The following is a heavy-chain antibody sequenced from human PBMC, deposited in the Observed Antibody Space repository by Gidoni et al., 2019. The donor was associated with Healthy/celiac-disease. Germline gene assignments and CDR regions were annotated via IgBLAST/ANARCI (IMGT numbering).Heavy chain of an antibody. V-gene: IGHV3-48*02. CDR1: GFTFSSYS. CDR3: ARSLYGEPTYYFDY. CDR2: ISSSSSTI. Sequence: EVQLVESGGGLVQPGGSLRLSCAASGFTFSSYSMNWVRQAPGKGLEWVSYISSSSSTIYYADSVKGRFTISRDNAKNSLYLQMNSLRDEDTAVYYCARSLYGEPTYYFDYWGQGTLVTVSS. D-gene: IGHD4-17*01. J-gene: IGHJ4*02.